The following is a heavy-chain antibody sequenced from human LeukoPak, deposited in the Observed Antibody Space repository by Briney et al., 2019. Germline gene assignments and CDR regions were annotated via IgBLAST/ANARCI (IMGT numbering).Heavy chain of an antibody. CDR2: ISYDGSNK. CDR1: GFTFSSYA. Sequence: GGSLRLSCAASGFTFSSYAMHWVRQAPGKGLEWVAVISYDGSNKYYADSVKGRFTISRDNSKNTLYLQMNSLRAEDTAVYYCARDRAMDYFDYWGQGTLVTVSS. CDR3: ARDRAMDYFDY. D-gene: IGHD2-2*03. J-gene: IGHJ4*02. V-gene: IGHV3-30*04.